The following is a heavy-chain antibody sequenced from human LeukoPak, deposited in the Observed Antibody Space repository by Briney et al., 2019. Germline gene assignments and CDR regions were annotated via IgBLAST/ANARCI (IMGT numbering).Heavy chain of an antibody. J-gene: IGHJ4*02. CDR3: ARDARPARPPRIAELPYYFDY. V-gene: IGHV3-48*04. CDR2: ISTSSGTK. Sequence: PGGSLRLSCAASGFTFSSYRMNWVRQAPGKGLECVSYISTSSGTKYYADSVKGRFTISRDNAKNSLYLQMNGLRAEDTAVYYCARDARPARPPRIAELPYYFDYWGKGTLVTVSS. CDR1: GFTFSSYR. D-gene: IGHD1-1*01.